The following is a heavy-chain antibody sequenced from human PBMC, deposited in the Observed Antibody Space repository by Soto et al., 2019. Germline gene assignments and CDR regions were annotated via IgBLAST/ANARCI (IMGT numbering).Heavy chain of an antibody. Sequence: GSLRLSCAASGFTFSSYAMHWVRQAPGKGLEYVSAISSNGGSTYYADSVKGRFTISRDNSKNTLYLQMSSLRAEDTAVYYCVKSPYSFGSYWGQGTLVTVSS. D-gene: IGHD5-18*01. CDR3: VKSPYSFGSY. J-gene: IGHJ4*02. CDR1: GFTFSSYA. V-gene: IGHV3-64D*06. CDR2: ISSNGGST.